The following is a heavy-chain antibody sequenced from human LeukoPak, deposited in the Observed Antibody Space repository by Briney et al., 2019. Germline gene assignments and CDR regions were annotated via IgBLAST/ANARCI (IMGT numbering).Heavy chain of an antibody. D-gene: IGHD3-10*01. J-gene: IGHJ4*02. Sequence: SETLSLTCTVSGGSISSSSYYWGWIRQPPGKGLEWIGSIYYSGSTYYNPSLKSRVIISVDTSKNQFSLKLSSVTAADTAVYYCAGLYYGSGSYSPYFDYWGQGTLVTVSS. CDR2: IYYSGST. V-gene: IGHV4-39*01. CDR3: AGLYYGSGSYSPYFDY. CDR1: GGSISSSSYY.